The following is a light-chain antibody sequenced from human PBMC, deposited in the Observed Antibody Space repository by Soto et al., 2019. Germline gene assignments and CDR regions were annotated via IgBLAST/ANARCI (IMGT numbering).Light chain of an antibody. CDR2: DAS. V-gene: IGKV1-33*01. CDR3: QQYGTSLGFT. J-gene: IGKJ3*01. CDR1: QDINNY. Sequence: DIQMTQSPSSRSASVGDRVTITCQARQDINNYVNWYQQQPGKAPKLLLFDASTLKTGVPSRFSGSGSGTDFSFTLSSLQPQDIAVYYCQQYGTSLGFTFGPGTKVDIK.